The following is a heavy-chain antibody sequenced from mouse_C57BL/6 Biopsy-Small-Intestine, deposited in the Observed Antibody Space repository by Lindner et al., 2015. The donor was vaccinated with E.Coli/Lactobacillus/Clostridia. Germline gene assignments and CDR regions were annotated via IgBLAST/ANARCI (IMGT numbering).Heavy chain of an antibody. Sequence: VQLQESGPELVKPGASVKMSCKASGYTFTDYNMHWVKQSHGESLEWIGYINPNNGGTSYNQKFKGKATLTVNKSSSTAYMELRSLTSEDSAVYYCARGDYGPFDYWGQGTTLTVSS. CDR2: INPNNGGT. V-gene: IGHV1-22*01. D-gene: IGHD2-4*01. CDR3: ARGDYGPFDY. J-gene: IGHJ2*01. CDR1: GYTFTDYN.